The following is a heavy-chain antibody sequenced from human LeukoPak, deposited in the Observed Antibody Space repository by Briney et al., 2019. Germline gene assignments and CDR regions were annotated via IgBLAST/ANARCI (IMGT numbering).Heavy chain of an antibody. CDR1: GFTFSDYG. D-gene: IGHD5-18*01. CDR2: ISSTGGTT. V-gene: IGHV3-21*01. Sequence: PGGTLRLSSAASGFTFSDYGMSWVRQAPGKGLEWISSISSTGGTTYYADSVKGRFTISRDNAKNSLYLQMNSLRAEDTALYYCARQADTAMLIWSFTDYWGQGTLVTVSS. J-gene: IGHJ4*02. CDR3: ARQADTAMLIWSFTDY.